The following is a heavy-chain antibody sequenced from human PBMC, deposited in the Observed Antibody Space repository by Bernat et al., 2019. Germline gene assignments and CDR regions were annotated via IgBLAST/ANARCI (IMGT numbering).Heavy chain of an antibody. J-gene: IGHJ3*02. D-gene: IGHD6-6*01. V-gene: IGHV4-39*01. CDR3: ARLGSSSDAFDI. Sequence: QLQLQESGPGLVKPSETLSLTCTVSGGSISTGSYYWGWIRQPPGKGLEWIGSIYYSGSTYYNPSLKSRVTISVGTSKKQFSLNLNSVTAADTAVYYCARLGSSSDAFDIWGQGTMVTVSS. CDR2: IYYSGST. CDR1: GGSISTGSYY.